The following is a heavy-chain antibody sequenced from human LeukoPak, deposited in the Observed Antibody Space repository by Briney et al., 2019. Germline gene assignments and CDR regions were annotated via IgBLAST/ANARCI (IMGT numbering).Heavy chain of an antibody. J-gene: IGHJ6*02. CDR2: ISWNSGSI. V-gene: IGHV3-9*01. CDR1: GFTFDDYA. Sequence: PGGSLRLSCAASGFTFDDYAVHWVRQAPGKGLEWVSGISWNSGSIGYADSVKGRFTISRGNAKNSLYLEMNSLRAEDTALYYCAKDQRMGTWIHHYYGMDVWGQGTTVTVSS. D-gene: IGHD5-18*01. CDR3: AKDQRMGTWIHHYYGMDV.